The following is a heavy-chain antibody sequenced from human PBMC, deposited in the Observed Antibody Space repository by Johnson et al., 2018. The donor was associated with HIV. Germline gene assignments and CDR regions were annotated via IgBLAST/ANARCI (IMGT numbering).Heavy chain of an antibody. CDR2: INSAGSSS. Sequence: VQLVESGGGLVQPGGSLRLSCAASGFTLSSYWMHWVRQVPGKGPVWVSRINSAGSSSAYADSVKGRSAISRDGAKNTLYLQMNSLRAEYTAVYYCAREGIYCTGGRCYVAAFDIWGQGTKVTVSS. J-gene: IGHJ3*02. V-gene: IGHV3-74*01. D-gene: IGHD2-15*01. CDR1: GFTLSSYW. CDR3: AREGIYCTGGRCYVAAFDI.